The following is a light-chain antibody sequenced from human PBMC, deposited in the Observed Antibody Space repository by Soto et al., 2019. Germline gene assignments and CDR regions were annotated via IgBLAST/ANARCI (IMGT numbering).Light chain of an antibody. CDR2: GAS. V-gene: IGKV3-20*01. Sequence: EIVLTQSPGTLSLSPGERATLSCRASQSVSSSYLAWYQQKPGQAPRLLIYGASSRATGIPDRFSGSGSGTAFPLTSSRLEPEEFAVYYCQQYGSSPGTFGGGTKVEIK. J-gene: IGKJ4*01. CDR1: QSVSSSY. CDR3: QQYGSSPGT.